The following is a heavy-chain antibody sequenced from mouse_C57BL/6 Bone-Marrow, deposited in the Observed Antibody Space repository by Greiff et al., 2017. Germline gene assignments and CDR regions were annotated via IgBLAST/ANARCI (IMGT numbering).Heavy chain of an antibody. CDR1: GFSLSSYS. J-gene: IGHJ3*01. CDR2: IWSGGST. CDR3: ARRGDYYGSIWFAY. V-gene: IGHV2-2*02. D-gene: IGHD1-1*01. Sequence: VKLMESGPGLVQPSQRLSITCTVSGFSLSSYSVNWVRQSPGKGLEWLGVIWSGGSTDYNAAFISRLSISKDNSKSQFFFKMNSLQANDTAIYYCARRGDYYGSIWFAYWGQGTLVTVSA.